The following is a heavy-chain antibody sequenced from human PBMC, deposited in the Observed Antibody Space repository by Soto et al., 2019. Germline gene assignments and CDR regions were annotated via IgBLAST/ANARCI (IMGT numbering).Heavy chain of an antibody. J-gene: IGHJ4*02. CDR3: ARDSSNWRSEY. CDR1: GYTFTTYQ. V-gene: IGHV1-46*01. D-gene: IGHD1-1*01. Sequence: ASVKVSCKASGYTFTTYQMHWVRQAPGQGLEWMGIVNPSSHSTSYAQKFQGRVTMTSDTSTSTVYMELSSLRSEDTAVYYCARDSSNWRSEYWSQGTLVTVSS. CDR2: VNPSSHST.